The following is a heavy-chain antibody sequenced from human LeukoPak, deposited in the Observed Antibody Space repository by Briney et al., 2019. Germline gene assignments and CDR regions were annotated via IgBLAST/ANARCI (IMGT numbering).Heavy chain of an antibody. J-gene: IGHJ3*02. V-gene: IGHV4-39*07. CDR1: GGSISSSSYY. Sequence: SETLSLTCTVSGGSISSSSYYWGWIRQPPGKGLEWIGSIYYSGSTYYNPPLKSRVTISVDTSKNQFSLKLSSVTAADTAVYYCARDLGAPYAFDIWGQGTMVTVSS. CDR2: IYYSGST. D-gene: IGHD1-26*01. CDR3: ARDLGAPYAFDI.